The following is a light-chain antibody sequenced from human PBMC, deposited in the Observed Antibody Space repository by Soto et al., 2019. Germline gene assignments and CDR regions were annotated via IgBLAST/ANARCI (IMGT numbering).Light chain of an antibody. J-gene: IGKJ5*01. CDR2: DAS. Sequence: DIQMTQSPSSLSASLGDRITITCRASQSISSYLNWYQQKPGKAPKLLIYDASSLQSGVPSRFSGSGSGTDFTLTISSLQPEDFATYYCQQSYGSPPITFGQGTRLEIK. V-gene: IGKV1-39*01. CDR3: QQSYGSPPIT. CDR1: QSISSY.